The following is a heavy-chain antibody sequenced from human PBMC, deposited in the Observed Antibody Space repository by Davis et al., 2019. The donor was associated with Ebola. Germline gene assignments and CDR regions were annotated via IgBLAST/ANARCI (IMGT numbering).Heavy chain of an antibody. CDR3: AGVSAARSWNWYFDL. CDR2: VSSSGSTI. Sequence: PGGSLRLSCAASGFIFSDYYMSWIRQPPGKGLEWISSVSSSGSTIYYADSVEGRFTVSRDNAKKSLYLEMNGLRVEDTAVYFCAGVSAARSWNWYFDLWGRGTLVTVSS. J-gene: IGHJ2*01. CDR1: GFIFSDYY. V-gene: IGHV3-11*04. D-gene: IGHD6-6*01.